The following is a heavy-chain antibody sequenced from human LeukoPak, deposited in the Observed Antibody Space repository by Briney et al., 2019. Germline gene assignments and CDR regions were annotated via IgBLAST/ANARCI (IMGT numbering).Heavy chain of an antibody. Sequence: SETLSLTCTVSGGSISSYYWTWIRQPAGKGLEWIGRIYTSGNTGYNPSLKSRVTMSVDTSKNQFSVNLSSVTAADTAVYYCARVDLRAAFFDYWGQGTLVTVSS. CDR3: ARVDLRAAFFDY. J-gene: IGHJ4*02. CDR1: GGSISSYY. D-gene: IGHD2-15*01. V-gene: IGHV4-4*07. CDR2: IYTSGNT.